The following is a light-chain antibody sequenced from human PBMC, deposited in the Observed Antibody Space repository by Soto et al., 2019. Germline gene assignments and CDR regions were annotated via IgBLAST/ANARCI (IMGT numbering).Light chain of an antibody. CDR3: QQANSFPLT. CDR2: AAA. J-gene: IGKJ3*01. CDR1: QGIGSW. V-gene: IGKV1-12*01. Sequence: DIQMTQSPSSVSASVGDRVTITCRASQGIGSWLGWYQQKPGKAPKLLIYAAASLQSGVPSRFSATFSGTEFTLTIRSLQPEDLATYCCQQANSFPLTFGPGTKVDLK.